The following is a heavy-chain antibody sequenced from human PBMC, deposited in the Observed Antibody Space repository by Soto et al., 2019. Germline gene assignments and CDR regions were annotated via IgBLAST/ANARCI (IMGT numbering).Heavy chain of an antibody. CDR2: IIPIFGTA. D-gene: IGHD6-6*01. J-gene: IGHJ6*02. Sequence: GASVKVSCKASGGTFSSYAISWVRQAPGQGLEWMGGIIPIFGTANYAQKFQGRVAITADESTSTAYMELSSLRSEDTAVYYCARDTYSSSSRTPTYYYYGMDVWGQGTTVTVSS. CDR1: GGTFSSYA. V-gene: IGHV1-69*13. CDR3: ARDTYSSSSRTPTYYYYGMDV.